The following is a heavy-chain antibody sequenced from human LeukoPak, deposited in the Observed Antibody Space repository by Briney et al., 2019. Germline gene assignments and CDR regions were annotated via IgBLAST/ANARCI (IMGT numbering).Heavy chain of an antibody. CDR2: LTYSGGST. J-gene: IGHJ4*02. D-gene: IGHD3-22*01. CDR1: GFTFSSYG. Sequence: GGSLRLSCAASGFTFSSYGLSWVRQAPGMGLKWVSALTYSGGSTYYAASVKGRFTISRDNSKNTLYLQMNSLRAEDTAVYYCAKAREDTYYYDSSGYYFATPLDYWGQGTLVTVSS. V-gene: IGHV3-23*01. CDR3: AKAREDTYYYDSSGYYFATPLDY.